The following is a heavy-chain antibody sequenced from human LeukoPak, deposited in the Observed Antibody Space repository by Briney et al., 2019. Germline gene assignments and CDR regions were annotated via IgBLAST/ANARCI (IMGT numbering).Heavy chain of an antibody. CDR1: GFTFSSYG. D-gene: IGHD3-10*01. CDR2: ISYDGSNK. J-gene: IGHJ4*02. CDR3: AKDRLRGVIPYYFDY. Sequence: GGSLRLSCAASGFTFSSYGMHWVRQAPGKGLEWVAVISYDGSNKYYADSVKGRFTISRDNSKNTLYLQMNSLRAEDTAVYYRAKDRLRGVIPYYFDYWGQGTLVTVSS. V-gene: IGHV3-30*18.